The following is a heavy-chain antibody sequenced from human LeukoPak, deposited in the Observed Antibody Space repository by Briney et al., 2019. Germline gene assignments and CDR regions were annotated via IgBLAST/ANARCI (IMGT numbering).Heavy chain of an antibody. Sequence: GGSLRLSWAASGFTVTEYAMTWIRQSPGKGLEWVSSMSDIGPNTYYADSVKGRFTISRDTSKNTLLLQMNSLRGDDTALYFCARRLSLRFDAFAVWGPGTVVTVSS. CDR2: MSDIGPNT. CDR3: ARRLSLRFDAFAV. J-gene: IGHJ3*01. V-gene: IGHV3-23*01. D-gene: IGHD3-3*01. CDR1: GFTVTEYA.